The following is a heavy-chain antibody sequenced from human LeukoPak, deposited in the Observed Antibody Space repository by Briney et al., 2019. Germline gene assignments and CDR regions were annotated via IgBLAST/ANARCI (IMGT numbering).Heavy chain of an antibody. Sequence: GGSLRLSCAASGFTFSNDAMNWVRQAPGKGLEWVSAISGSGGRTYYADSVKGGFTMSRDSSNSTVYLQMNSFRAEDAAVYFCAKAMSRRAYTSGADHWGQGTLVTVAS. CDR2: ISGSGGRT. V-gene: IGHV3-23*01. D-gene: IGHD2-21*01. CDR1: GFTFSNDA. J-gene: IGHJ4*02. CDR3: AKAMSRRAYTSGADH.